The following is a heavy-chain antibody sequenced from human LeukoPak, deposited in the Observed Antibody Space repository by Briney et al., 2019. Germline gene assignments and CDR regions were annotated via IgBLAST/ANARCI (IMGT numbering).Heavy chain of an antibody. CDR1: GGSISSSNW. D-gene: IGHD6-13*01. CDR3: ARGGDGSIAAAGSDY. Sequence: PSGTLSLTCAVSGGSISSSNWWSWVRQPPGKGLEWIGEIYHSGSTNYNPSLKSRVTISVDKSKNQFSLKLSSVTAADTAVYYCARGGDGSIAAAGSDYWGQGTLVTVSS. J-gene: IGHJ4*02. V-gene: IGHV4-4*02. CDR2: IYHSGST.